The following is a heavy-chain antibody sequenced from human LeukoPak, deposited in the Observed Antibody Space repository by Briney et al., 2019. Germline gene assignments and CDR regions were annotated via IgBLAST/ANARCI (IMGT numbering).Heavy chain of an antibody. V-gene: IGHV3-23*01. Sequence: GGSLRLSCAASGFTFSSYSMNWVRQAPGKGLEWVSAISGSGGSTYYADSVKGRFTISRDNSKNTLYLQMNSLRAEDTAVYYCAKVQLERLPYYYGMDVWGQGTTVTVSS. CDR1: GFTFSSYS. CDR3: AKVQLERLPYYYGMDV. D-gene: IGHD1-1*01. CDR2: ISGSGGST. J-gene: IGHJ6*02.